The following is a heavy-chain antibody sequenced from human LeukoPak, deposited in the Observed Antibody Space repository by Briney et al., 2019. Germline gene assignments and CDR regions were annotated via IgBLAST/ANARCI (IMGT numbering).Heavy chain of an antibody. D-gene: IGHD1-26*01. V-gene: IGHV4-30-2*01. CDR3: ASPVGAIDY. CDR1: GGSISSGGYS. Sequence: SQTLSLTCAVSGGSISSGGYSWSWIRQPPGKGLEWIGEINHSGSTNYNPSLKSRVTISVDTSKNQFSLKLSSVTAADTAVYYCASPVGAIDYWGQGTLVTVSS. J-gene: IGHJ4*02. CDR2: INHSGST.